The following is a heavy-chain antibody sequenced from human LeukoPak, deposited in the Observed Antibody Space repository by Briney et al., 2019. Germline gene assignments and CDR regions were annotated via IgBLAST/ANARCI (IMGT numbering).Heavy chain of an antibody. CDR1: GLTFSDYS. CDR2: ISAGGGST. J-gene: IGHJ4*02. V-gene: IGHV3-23*01. Sequence: PGGSLRLSCAVSGLTFSDYSMTWVRQAPGKGLFWVSGISAGGGSTYYADSVKGRFTISRDSSKNTLYLQMDSLRAEDTAIYYCAKSHSGWYSFDYWGQGALVTVSS. CDR3: AKSHSGWYSFDY. D-gene: IGHD6-19*01.